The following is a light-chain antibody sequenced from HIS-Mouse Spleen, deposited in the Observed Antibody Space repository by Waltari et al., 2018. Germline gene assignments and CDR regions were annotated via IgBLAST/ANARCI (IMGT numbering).Light chain of an antibody. Sequence: DIVMTQSPDSLAVSLGERATINCTSSQSVLYSSNKKNYLAWYQQKPGQPPKLLIYWASTRESGVPDRFSGSGSGTDFTLTISSLQAEDVAVYYCQQYYSTPTWTFGQGTKVEIK. J-gene: IGKJ1*01. CDR2: WAS. CDR3: QQYYSTPTWT. V-gene: IGKV4-1*01. CDR1: QSVLYSSNKKNY.